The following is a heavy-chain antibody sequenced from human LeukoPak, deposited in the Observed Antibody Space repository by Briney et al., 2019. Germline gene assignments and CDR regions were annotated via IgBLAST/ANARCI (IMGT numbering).Heavy chain of an antibody. CDR3: ATEESGY. CDR1: GDSISSYY. D-gene: IGHD3-3*01. CDR2: IYSSGST. Sequence: SETLSLTCTVSGDSISSYYCTWIRQPAGRGLEWIGRIYSSGSTSYNPSLKSRVTMSVDTSKNQFSLNLTSVTAADTAVYYCATEESGYWGQGTLVTVS. J-gene: IGHJ4*02. V-gene: IGHV4-4*07.